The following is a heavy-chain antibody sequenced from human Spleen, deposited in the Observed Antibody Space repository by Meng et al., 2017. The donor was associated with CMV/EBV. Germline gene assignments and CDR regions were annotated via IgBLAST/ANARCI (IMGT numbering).Heavy chain of an antibody. D-gene: IGHD1-26*01. CDR2: ISSSSSYI. CDR3: ARVGTGATPLGTAFDI. Sequence: GESLKISCAASGFTFSSYSMNWVRQAPGKGLEWVSSISSSSSYIYYADSVKGRFTISRDNAKNSLYLQMSSLRAEDTAVYYCARVGTGATPLGTAFDIWGQGTMVTVSS. J-gene: IGHJ3*02. V-gene: IGHV3-21*01. CDR1: GFTFSSYS.